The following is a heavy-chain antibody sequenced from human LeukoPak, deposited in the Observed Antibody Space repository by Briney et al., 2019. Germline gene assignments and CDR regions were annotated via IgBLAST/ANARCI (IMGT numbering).Heavy chain of an antibody. V-gene: IGHV4-59*01. J-gene: IGHJ6*02. CDR1: GASISSYY. Sequence: PSETLSLTCSVSGASISSYYWSWIRQPPGKGLEWIGYIYYSGTTNYNPSLKRRVTISVDTSKNQFSLKVTSVTAADTAVYYCANCGGGSDSSGGMDVWGQGTTVTVSS. CDR2: IYYSGTT. D-gene: IGHD3-22*01. CDR3: ANCGGGSDSSGGMDV.